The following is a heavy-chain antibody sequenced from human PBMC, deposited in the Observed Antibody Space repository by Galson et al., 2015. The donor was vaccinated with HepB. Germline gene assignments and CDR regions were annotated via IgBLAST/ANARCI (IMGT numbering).Heavy chain of an antibody. D-gene: IGHD4-23*01. CDR1: GFTFSGYA. J-gene: IGHJ4*02. CDR3: ARQRGDDYGGNSYFDP. CDR2: ISYDGSNK. V-gene: IGHV3-30*04. Sequence: SLRLSCAASGFTFSGYAIHWVRQAPGKGLEWVAVISYDGSNKYYADSVKGRFTISRDNSKNTLYLQMTSLRAEDSAVYYCARQRGDDYGGNSYFDPWGQGTLVTVSS.